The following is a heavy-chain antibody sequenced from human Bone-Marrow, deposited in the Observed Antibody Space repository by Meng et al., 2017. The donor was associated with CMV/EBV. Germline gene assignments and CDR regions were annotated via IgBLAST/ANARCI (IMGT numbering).Heavy chain of an antibody. CDR1: GFTFSSYS. V-gene: IGHV3-21*01. J-gene: IGHJ5*02. Sequence: GGSLRLSCAASGFTFSSYSMNWVRQAPGKGLEWVSSISSSSSYIYYADSVKGRFTISRDNAKNSLYLQMNSLRAEDTAVYYCARDRCSSTSCYLGWFDPWGQGTLVTVSS. CDR2: ISSSSSYI. CDR3: ARDRCSSTSCYLGWFDP. D-gene: IGHD2-2*01.